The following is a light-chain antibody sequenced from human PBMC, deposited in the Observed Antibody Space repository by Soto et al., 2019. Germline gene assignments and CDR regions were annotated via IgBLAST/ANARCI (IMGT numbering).Light chain of an antibody. Sequence: EIVLTQSPGTLSLSPGERATLSCRASQSLSINLAWYQQRPGQAPRLLIYGASTRATGIPARFSGSGSGTEFTLTISSLQSEDFAVYYCQKYNNWWTFGQGTKVDIK. CDR1: QSLSIN. V-gene: IGKV3-15*01. J-gene: IGKJ1*01. CDR3: QKYNNWWT. CDR2: GAS.